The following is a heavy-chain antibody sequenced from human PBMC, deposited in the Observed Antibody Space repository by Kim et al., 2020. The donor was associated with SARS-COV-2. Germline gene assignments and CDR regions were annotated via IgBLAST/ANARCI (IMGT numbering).Heavy chain of an antibody. D-gene: IGHD3-3*01. J-gene: IGHJ6*02. V-gene: IGHV1-2*06. CDR1: GYTFTGYY. Sequence: ASVKVSCKASGYTFTGYYMHWVRQAPGQGLEWMGRINPNSGGTNYAQKFQGRVTMTRDTSISTAYMELSRLRSDDTAVYYCARDSLVFGVVIPPLGYCGMDVWGQGTTVTVSS. CDR3: ARDSLVFGVVIPPLGYCGMDV. CDR2: INPNSGGT.